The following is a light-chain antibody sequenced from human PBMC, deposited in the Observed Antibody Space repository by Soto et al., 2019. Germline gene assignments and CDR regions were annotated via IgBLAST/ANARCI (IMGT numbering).Light chain of an antibody. J-gene: IGKJ4*01. CDR1: QSVSSN. Sequence: EIVMTQSPATLSVSPGERATLSCRASQSVSSNLAWYHQKPGQPPRLLIYDASTRATGLPARFSGSGSGTDVTLIMRCWRSVDFGRYFCHLYNDCLSFGGGAKVEV. CDR2: DAS. CDR3: HLYNDCLS. V-gene: IGKV3-15*01.